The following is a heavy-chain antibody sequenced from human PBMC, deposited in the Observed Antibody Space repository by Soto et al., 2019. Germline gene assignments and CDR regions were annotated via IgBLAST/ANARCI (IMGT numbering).Heavy chain of an antibody. Sequence: EVRLVESGGGLVKPGGSLRLSCAASGFTFNKYSTNWVRQAPGKGLEWVSSITSKTGDQYYADSVKGRFIISRDNTNNSLSLQVTSLRDEDTAVYYCARDLMPNDRGLGDLAYWGQGTLVTVSS. J-gene: IGHJ4*02. CDR3: ARDLMPNDRGLGDLAY. D-gene: IGHD3-22*01. CDR2: ITSKTGDQ. CDR1: GFTFNKYS. V-gene: IGHV3-21*02.